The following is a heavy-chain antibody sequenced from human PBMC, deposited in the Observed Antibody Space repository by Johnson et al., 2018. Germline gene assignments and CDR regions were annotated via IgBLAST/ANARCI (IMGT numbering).Heavy chain of an antibody. J-gene: IGHJ3*02. CDR3: ARDGRGRGWHDDAFDI. V-gene: IGHV3-30*03. CDR1: GFSFSRYG. CDR2: ISYGDSNK. D-gene: IGHD6-19*01. Sequence: VQLVETGGGVVQPGRSLRLSCAASGFSFSRYGMYWVRQAPGKGLEWVAIISYGDSNKYYAGSVKGRFTISRDNAKNSLYLQMNSLRAEDTAVYYCARDGRGRGWHDDAFDIWGQGTMVTVSS.